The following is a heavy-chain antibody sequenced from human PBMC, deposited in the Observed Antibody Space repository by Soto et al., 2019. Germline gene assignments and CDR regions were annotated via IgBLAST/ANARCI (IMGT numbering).Heavy chain of an antibody. CDR3: ARHSNFNYFYGLDV. CDR1: GGTFNSYA. Sequence: QVQVVQSGAEVKKPGSSVKVSCKASGGTFNSYAISWVRQAPGQGLEWVGGIIPVFGTANYAQKFQGRVTMTADEPTSTAYMELRSLRSEDTAVYYWARHSNFNYFYGLDVWGQGTTVTVSS. V-gene: IGHV1-69*12. D-gene: IGHD4-4*01. J-gene: IGHJ6*02. CDR2: IIPVFGTA.